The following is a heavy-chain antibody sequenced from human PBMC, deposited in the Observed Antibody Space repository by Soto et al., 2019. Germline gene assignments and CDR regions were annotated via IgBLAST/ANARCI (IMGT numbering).Heavy chain of an antibody. J-gene: IGHJ6*02. CDR2: IYYSGST. V-gene: IGHV4-39*01. Sequence: SETLSLTCTVSGGSISSSSYYWGWIRQPPGKGLEWIGSIYYSGSTYYNPSLKSRVTISVDTSKNQFSLKLSSVTAADTAVYYCRGYDFWSGYNGGYYYYGMDVWGQGTTVT. CDR1: GGSISSSSYY. D-gene: IGHD3-3*01. CDR3: RGYDFWSGYNGGYYYYGMDV.